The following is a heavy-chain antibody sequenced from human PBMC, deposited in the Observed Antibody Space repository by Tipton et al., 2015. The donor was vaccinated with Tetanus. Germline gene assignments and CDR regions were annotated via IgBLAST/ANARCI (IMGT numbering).Heavy chain of an antibody. CDR2: VYNSGST. V-gene: IGHV4-39*02. CDR3: ARLGIASTDTYGLTFYYGMDV. CDR1: SASISSSDFS. D-gene: IGHD6-13*01. Sequence: TLSLTCTVSSASISSSDFSWGWIRQPPGGGLEWIGTVYNSGSTYYNPSLKSRVDKSGDTSKNLFSLRLSSVTAADTAVYYCARLGIASTDTYGLTFYYGMDVWGPGTTVSVSS. J-gene: IGHJ6*02.